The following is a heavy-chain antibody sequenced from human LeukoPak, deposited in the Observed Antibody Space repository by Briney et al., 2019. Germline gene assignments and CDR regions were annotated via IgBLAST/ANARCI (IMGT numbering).Heavy chain of an antibody. CDR3: ASSVLRYFDWLTTDAFDI. V-gene: IGHV1-8*01. CDR2: MNPNSGNT. CDR1: GHTFTSYD. D-gene: IGHD3-9*01. Sequence: ASVKVSCKASGHTFTSYDINWVRQAPGQGLEWMAWMNPNSGNTGYVQKFRGRLTMTRDTSIGTAYMELSSLRSEDTAVYYCASSVLRYFDWLTTDAFDIWGQGTMVTVSS. J-gene: IGHJ3*02.